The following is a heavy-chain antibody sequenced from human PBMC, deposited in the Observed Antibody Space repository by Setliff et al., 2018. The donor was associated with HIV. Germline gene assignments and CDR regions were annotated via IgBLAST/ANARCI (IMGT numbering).Heavy chain of an antibody. J-gene: IGHJ4*02. CDR2: IYYSGST. D-gene: IGHD3-22*01. Sequence: SETLSLTCTVSGGSIKSSSDYWGWVRQPPGKGLEWIGAIYYSGSTYYNPSLKSRVTISVDTSKNQFSLKLSSVTAADTTVYYCARHSGLGGYYSPFDYWGPGTLVTVSS. CDR1: GGSIKSSSDY. CDR3: ARHSGLGGYYSPFDY. V-gene: IGHV4-39*01.